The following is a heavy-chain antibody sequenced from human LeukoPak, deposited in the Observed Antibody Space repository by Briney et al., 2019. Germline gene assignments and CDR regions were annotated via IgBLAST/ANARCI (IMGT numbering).Heavy chain of an antibody. V-gene: IGHV1-3*01. Sequence: GESLKISCKVSGYSFATYWIGWVRQAPGQRLEWMGWINAGNGNTKYSQKFQGRVTITRDTSASTAYMELSSLRSEDTAVYYCARQPRLVPAATLDYWGQGTLVTVSS. J-gene: IGHJ4*02. CDR2: INAGNGNT. CDR3: ARQPRLVPAATLDY. D-gene: IGHD2-2*01. CDR1: GYSFATYW.